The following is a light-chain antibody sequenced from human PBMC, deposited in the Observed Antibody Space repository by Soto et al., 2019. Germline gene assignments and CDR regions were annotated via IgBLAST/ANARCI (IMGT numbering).Light chain of an antibody. CDR2: QAS. Sequence: DIPRTQSPSSLSASVGDRVTITCQATQDFSNYLNWYQQKPGKAPKLLIYQASNLETGVPSRFSGSGSGTDFTFTISSLQPEDIATYYCQQYDNLPLTFGGGTKVEIK. J-gene: IGKJ4*01. CDR3: QQYDNLPLT. V-gene: IGKV1-33*01. CDR1: QDFSNY.